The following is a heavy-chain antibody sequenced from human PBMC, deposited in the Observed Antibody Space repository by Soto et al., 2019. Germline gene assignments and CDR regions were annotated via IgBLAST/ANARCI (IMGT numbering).Heavy chain of an antibody. CDR2: INPNSGGT. CDR3: ARDPLWFGELLSNYYYQALDV. Sequence: QVQLVQSGAEVKKPGASVKVSCKASGYTFTGYYMHWVRQAPGQGLEWMGWINPNSGGTNYAQKFQGRVTITAEASTNTAYMELSSLTSEDTAVYYCARDPLWFGELLSNYYYQALDVWGQGTTVTVSS. V-gene: IGHV1-2*02. D-gene: IGHD3-10*01. CDR1: GYTFTGYY. J-gene: IGHJ6*02.